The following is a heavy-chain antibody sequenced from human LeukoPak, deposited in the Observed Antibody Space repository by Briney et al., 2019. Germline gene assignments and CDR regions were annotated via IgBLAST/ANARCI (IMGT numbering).Heavy chain of an antibody. CDR2: ISAYNGNT. D-gene: IGHD1-26*01. CDR3: ARGSPSGSPIWVDY. Sequence: ASVKVSCKDSGYTFTRYGISWVRQAPGQGLEWMGWISAYNGNTNYAQKLQGRVTMTTDTSTSTAYMELRSLRSDDTAVYYCARGSPSGSPIWVDYWGQGTLVTVSS. CDR1: GYTFTRYG. J-gene: IGHJ4*02. V-gene: IGHV1-18*01.